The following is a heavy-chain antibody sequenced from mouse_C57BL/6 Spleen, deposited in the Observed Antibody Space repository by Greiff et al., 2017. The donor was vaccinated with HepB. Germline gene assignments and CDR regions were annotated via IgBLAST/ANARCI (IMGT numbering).Heavy chain of an antibody. Sequence: VKLVESGPGLVAPSQSLSITCTVSGFSFTSYAISWVRQPPGNGLEWLGVIWTGGGTNYNSAFKTRLSISKDNSKSKVFLKMNSLQTDDTARYYCARNSASDYAMDYWGQGTSVTVSS. V-gene: IGHV2-9-1*01. J-gene: IGHJ4*01. CDR3: ARNSASDYAMDY. CDR2: IWTGGGT. CDR1: GFSFTSYA.